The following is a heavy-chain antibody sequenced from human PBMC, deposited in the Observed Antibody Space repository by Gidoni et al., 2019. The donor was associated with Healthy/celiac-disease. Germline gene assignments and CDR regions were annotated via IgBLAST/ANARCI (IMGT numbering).Heavy chain of an antibody. CDR2: ISYDGSNK. CDR3: AKERPSRGVVVTATPRWLDY. D-gene: IGHD2-21*02. V-gene: IGHV3-30*18. CDR1: GFHFRSYG. J-gene: IGHJ4*02. Sequence: VQLVESGGGVVQPGRSLRLSCAASGFHFRSYGMHWVRQAPGKGLEWVAVISYDGSNKYYADSVKGRFTISRDNSKNTLYLQMNSLRAEDTAVYYCAKERPSRGVVVTATPRWLDYWGQGTLVTVSS.